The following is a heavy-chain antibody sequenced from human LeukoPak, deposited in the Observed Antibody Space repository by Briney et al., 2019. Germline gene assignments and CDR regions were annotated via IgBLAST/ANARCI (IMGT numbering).Heavy chain of an antibody. V-gene: IGHV4-61*08. CDR1: GGSISSGDYY. J-gene: IGHJ4*02. CDR3: ARQMVRHFDY. D-gene: IGHD3-10*01. CDR2: IYYSGST. Sequence: LETLSLTCTVSGGSISSGDYYWSWIRQPPGKGLEWIGYIYYSGSTNYNPSLKSRVTISVDTSKNQFSLKLSSVTAADTAVYYCARQMVRHFDYWGQGTLVTVSS.